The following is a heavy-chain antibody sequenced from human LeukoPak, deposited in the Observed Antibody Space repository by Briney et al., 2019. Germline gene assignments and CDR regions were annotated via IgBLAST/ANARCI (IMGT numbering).Heavy chain of an antibody. CDR1: EHMLTELS. CDR2: FDPEDSRA. Sequence: ASVKVSCKVSEHMLTELSIHWVRQAPGKGLEWMGRFDPEDSRAIYAQEFQGRVTMTEDTSTDTAYMEVSSLKSEDTAVYYCATEPPRGYFHYYTDVWGKGTTVTVSS. V-gene: IGHV1-24*01. CDR3: ATEPPRGYFHYYTDV. J-gene: IGHJ6*03.